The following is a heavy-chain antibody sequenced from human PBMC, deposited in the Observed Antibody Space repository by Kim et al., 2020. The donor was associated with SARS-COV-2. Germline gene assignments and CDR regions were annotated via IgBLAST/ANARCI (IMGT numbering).Heavy chain of an antibody. CDR1: GYTFTGYY. CDR3: ARDLGVAGTNGMDV. V-gene: IGHV1-2*04. CDR2: INPNSGGT. D-gene: IGHD6-19*01. J-gene: IGHJ6*02. Sequence: ASVKVSCKASGYTFTGYYMHWVRQAPGQGLEWMGWINPNSGGTNYAQKFQGWVTMTRDTSISTAYMELSRLRSDDTAVYYCARDLGVAGTNGMDVWGQGTTVTVSS.